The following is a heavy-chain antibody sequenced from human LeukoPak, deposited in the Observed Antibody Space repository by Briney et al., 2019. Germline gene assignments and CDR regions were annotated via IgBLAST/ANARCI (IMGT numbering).Heavy chain of an antibody. V-gene: IGHV3-33*01. CDR1: GFTFSSYG. D-gene: IGHD4-17*01. CDR3: AREAVTTETFDY. Sequence: PGGSLRLSCAASGFTFSSYGMHWVRQAPGKWLEWVAVIWYDGSNKYYADSVKGRFTISRDNSKNTLYLQMNSLRAEDTAVYYCAREAVTTETFDYWGQGTLVTVSS. J-gene: IGHJ4*02. CDR2: IWYDGSNK.